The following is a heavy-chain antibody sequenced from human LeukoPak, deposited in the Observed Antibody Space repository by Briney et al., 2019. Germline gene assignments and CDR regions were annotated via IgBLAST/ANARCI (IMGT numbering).Heavy chain of an antibody. V-gene: IGHV3-23*01. J-gene: IGHJ4*02. CDR3: AKGRRFLEWLLLDS. D-gene: IGHD3-3*01. Sequence: GGSLRLSCAASGSTFSSFAMSWVRQAPGKGLECVSTISVSGSTTYYADSVKGRFTISRDSSKNTLYLHMKSVRAEDTAVYYCAKGRRFLEWLLLDSWGQGILVTATS. CDR2: ISVSGSTT. CDR1: GSTFSSFA.